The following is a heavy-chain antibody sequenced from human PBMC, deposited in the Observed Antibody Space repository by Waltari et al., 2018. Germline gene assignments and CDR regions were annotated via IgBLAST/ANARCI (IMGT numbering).Heavy chain of an antibody. V-gene: IGHV1-24*01. CDR3: ATGRGDYYYYGMDV. CDR2: FDPEDVET. CDR1: GYTLTELS. J-gene: IGHJ6*02. Sequence: QVQLVQSGAEVKKPGASVKVSCKVSGYTLTELSMHLVRQAPGKGLEWRGGFDPEDVETSYAQKCQSRVTRTEDTSTDTAYMELSSLRSEDTAVYYCATGRGDYYYYGMDVWGQGTTVTVSS. D-gene: IGHD3-16*01.